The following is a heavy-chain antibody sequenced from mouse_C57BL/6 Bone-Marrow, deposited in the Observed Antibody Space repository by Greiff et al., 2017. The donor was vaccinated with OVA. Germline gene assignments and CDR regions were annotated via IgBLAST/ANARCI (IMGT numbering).Heavy chain of an antibody. CDR3: ARGEGWLLRGGYFDV. Sequence: QVQLQQSGAELARPGASVKLSCKASGYTFTSYGISWVKQRTGQGLEWIGEIYPRSGNTYYNEKFKGKATLTADKSSSTAYMELRSLTSEDSAVYFCARGEGWLLRGGYFDVWGTGTTVTVSS. CDR2: IYPRSGNT. CDR1: GYTFTSYG. V-gene: IGHV1-81*01. D-gene: IGHD2-3*01. J-gene: IGHJ1*03.